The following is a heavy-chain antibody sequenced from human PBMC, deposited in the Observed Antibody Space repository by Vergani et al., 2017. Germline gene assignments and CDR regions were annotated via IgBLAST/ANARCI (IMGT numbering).Heavy chain of an antibody. CDR1: GGSFSGYY. V-gene: IGHV4-34*01. CDR3: ARGPFPVSGETIFPPYFDY. D-gene: IGHD2-15*01. CDR2: INHSGST. Sequence: QVQLQQWGAGLLKPSETLSLTCAVYGGSFSGYYWSWIRQPSGKGLEWIGEINHSGSTNYNPSLKSRVTISVDTSKNQFSLKLSSVTAADTAVYYCARGPFPVSGETIFPPYFDYWGQGTLVTVSS. J-gene: IGHJ4*02.